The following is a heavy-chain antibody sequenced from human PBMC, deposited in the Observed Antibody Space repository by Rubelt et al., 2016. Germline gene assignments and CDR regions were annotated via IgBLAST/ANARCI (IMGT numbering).Heavy chain of an antibody. V-gene: IGHV6-1*01. Sequence: QVQLQQSGPGLVKPSQTLSSNSAAWNWVMQSPSRGLEWMGRTYYRSKWYTEYAVSVKSRITFKQDTSNNQFSLQLNSVSPDDTAVYYCARGGHGDSVGRFEFWGQGTLVTVSS. J-gene: IGHJ4*02. D-gene: IGHD3-10*01. CDR3: ARGGHGDSVGRFEF. CDR1: SNSAA. CDR2: TYYRSKWYT.